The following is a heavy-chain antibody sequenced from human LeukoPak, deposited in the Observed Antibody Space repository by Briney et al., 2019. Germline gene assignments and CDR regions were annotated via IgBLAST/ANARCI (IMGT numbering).Heavy chain of an antibody. CDR3: ARHRSIAVAGRGFDY. CDR2: INHSGST. J-gene: IGHJ4*02. CDR1: GGSFSGYY. D-gene: IGHD6-19*01. Sequence: SETLSLTCAVYGGSFSGYYWSWIRQPPGKGLEWIGEINHSGSTNYNPSLKSRVTISVDTSKNQFSLKLSSVTAADTAVYYCARHRSIAVAGRGFDYWGQGTLATVSS. V-gene: IGHV4-34*01.